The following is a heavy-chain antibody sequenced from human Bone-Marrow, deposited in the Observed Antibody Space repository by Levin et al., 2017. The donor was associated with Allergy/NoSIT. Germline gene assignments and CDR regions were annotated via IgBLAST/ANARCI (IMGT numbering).Heavy chain of an antibody. CDR3: AKDREVTTISSGFDY. Sequence: GGSLRLSCAASGFTFGSYVMTWVRQVPGKGLEWLSSISAGGGSAYYADSVKGRFSISRDNSKNTLYLQMNSLRAEDTATYFCAKDREVTTISSGFDYWGQGSLVTVS. V-gene: IGHV3-23*01. J-gene: IGHJ4*02. D-gene: IGHD1-1*01. CDR2: ISAGGGSA. CDR1: GFTFGSYV.